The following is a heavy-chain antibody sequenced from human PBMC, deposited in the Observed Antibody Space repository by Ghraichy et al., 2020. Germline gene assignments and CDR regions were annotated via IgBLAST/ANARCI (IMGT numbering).Heavy chain of an antibody. CDR1: GYSISSGYY. CDR3: AGPGPFDY. J-gene: IGHJ4*02. V-gene: IGHV4-38-2*02. CDR2: IYHSGST. Sequence: SETLSLTCTVSGYSISSGYYWGWIRQPPGKGLEWIGSIYHSGSTYYNPSLKSRVTISVDTSKNQFSLKLSSVTAADTAVYYCAGPGPFDYWGQGTLVTVSS.